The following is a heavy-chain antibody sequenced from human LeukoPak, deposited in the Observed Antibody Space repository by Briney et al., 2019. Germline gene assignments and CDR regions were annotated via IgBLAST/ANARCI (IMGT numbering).Heavy chain of an antibody. CDR1: GGSISSYY. CDR3: ARDLGSGSYYNRYYYYYGMDV. D-gene: IGHD3-10*01. CDR2: IYTSGST. V-gene: IGHV4-4*07. J-gene: IGHJ6*02. Sequence: SETLSLTCTVSGGSISSYYWSWIRQPAGKGLEWIGRIYTSGSTNYNPSLKSRVTMSVDTPKNQFSLKLSSVTAADTAVYYCARDLGSGSYYNRYYYYYGMDVWGQGTTVTVSS.